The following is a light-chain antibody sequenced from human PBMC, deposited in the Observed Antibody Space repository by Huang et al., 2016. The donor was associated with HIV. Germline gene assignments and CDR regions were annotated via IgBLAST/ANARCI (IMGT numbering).Light chain of an antibody. CDR3: QQYESWPPLT. V-gene: IGKV3-15*01. J-gene: IGKJ4*01. CDR1: QSVRDK. Sequence: EIVMTQSPDTLSASPGERATLSCRASQSVRDKLAWYQQKPGQAPSLLLHAASTRAAGVPARCSGSGSGTEFTLTISSLQSEDCGVYYCQQYESWPPLTFGGGTKVEIK. CDR2: AAS.